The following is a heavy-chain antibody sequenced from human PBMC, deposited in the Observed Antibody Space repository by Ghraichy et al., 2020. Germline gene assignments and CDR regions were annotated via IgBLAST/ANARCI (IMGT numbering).Heavy chain of an antibody. J-gene: IGHJ6*03. Sequence: SQTLSLTCTVSGGSISSSSYYWGWIRQPPGKGLEWIGSIYYSGSTYYNPSLKRRVTISVDTSKNQFSLKLSSVTAADTAVYYCASLPAAARPYYYYYMDVWGKGTTVTVSS. CDR1: GGSISSSSYY. D-gene: IGHD6-6*01. CDR3: ASLPAAARPYYYYYMDV. CDR2: IYYSGST. V-gene: IGHV4-39*01.